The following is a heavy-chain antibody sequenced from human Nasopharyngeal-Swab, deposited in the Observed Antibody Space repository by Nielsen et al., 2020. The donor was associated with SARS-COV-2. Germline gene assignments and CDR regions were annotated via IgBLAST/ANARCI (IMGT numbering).Heavy chain of an antibody. D-gene: IGHD3-16*02. V-gene: IGHV3-15*01. Sequence: GESLKISCAASGFTFSNAWMSWVRQAPGKGLEWVGRIKSKTDGGKTDYAAPVKGRFTISRDDSKNTLYLQMNSLKTEDTAVYYCTTDRVYDYVWGSYRYLDYWGQGTLVTVSS. J-gene: IGHJ4*02. CDR3: TTDRVYDYVWGSYRYLDY. CDR2: IKSKTDGGKT. CDR1: GFTFSNAW.